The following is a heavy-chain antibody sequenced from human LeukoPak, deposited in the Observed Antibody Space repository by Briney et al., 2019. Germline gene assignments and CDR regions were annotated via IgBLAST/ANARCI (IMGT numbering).Heavy chain of an antibody. CDR2: INPSGGST. D-gene: IGHD1-1*01. CDR1: GYTFTSYY. Sequence: ASVKVSCTASGYTFTSYYMRWVRQAPGQGLEWMGIINPSGGSTSYAQKFQGRVTMTRDTSTSTVYMELSSLRSEDTAVYYCARTQLTRGDAFDIWGQGTMVTVSS. CDR3: ARTQLTRGDAFDI. V-gene: IGHV1-46*01. J-gene: IGHJ3*02.